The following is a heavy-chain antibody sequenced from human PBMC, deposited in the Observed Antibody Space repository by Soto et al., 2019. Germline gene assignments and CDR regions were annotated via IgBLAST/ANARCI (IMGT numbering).Heavy chain of an antibody. CDR2: INRSGRT. CDR3: VRGGGRGYSYGYGIRDDAFNL. CDR1: GGSFSGYY. V-gene: IGHV4-34*01. Sequence: SETLSLTCGVYGGSFSGYYWSWIRQPPGKGLEWIGEINRSGRTNYNPSRKSRVTISVDTSKNQFSLKVNSVTAADTAVYYCVRGGGRGYSYGYGIRDDAFNLWGQGTMVTVSS. J-gene: IGHJ3*01. D-gene: IGHD5-18*01.